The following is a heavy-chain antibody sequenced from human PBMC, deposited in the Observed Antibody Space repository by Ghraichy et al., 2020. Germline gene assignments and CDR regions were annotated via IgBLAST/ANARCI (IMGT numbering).Heavy chain of an antibody. Sequence: LRLSCAASGFTFSSYGMHWVRQAPGKGLEWVAVIWYDGSNKYYADSVKGRFTISRDNSKNTLYLQMNSLRAEDTAVYYCARGLELPFYYYYGMDVWGQGTTVTVSS. CDR1: GFTFSSYG. V-gene: IGHV3-33*01. D-gene: IGHD1-7*01. J-gene: IGHJ6*02. CDR2: IWYDGSNK. CDR3: ARGLELPFYYYYGMDV.